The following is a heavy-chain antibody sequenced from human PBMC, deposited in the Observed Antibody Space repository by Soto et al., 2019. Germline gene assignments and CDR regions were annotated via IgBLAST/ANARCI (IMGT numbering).Heavy chain of an antibody. V-gene: IGHV4-59*01. CDR2: FSYSGSS. Sequence: SETLSLTCTVSGGSITSDHWSWIRQPPGKGLEWIGYFSYSGSSNYNPSLKSRVTISVDTSKNQFSLKLSSVTAADTAVYYCARDTQQDYFNPCAQGTLVTVTS. J-gene: IGHJ4*02. D-gene: IGHD6-13*01. CDR1: GGSITSDH. CDR3: ARDTQQDYFNP.